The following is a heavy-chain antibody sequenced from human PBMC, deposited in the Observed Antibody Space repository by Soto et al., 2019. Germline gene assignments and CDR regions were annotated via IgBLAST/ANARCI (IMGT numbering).Heavy chain of an antibody. J-gene: IGHJ4*02. CDR1: GFSLSNYW. D-gene: IGHD3-10*01. V-gene: IGHV3-74*01. CDR3: AGVTQGDLIY. Sequence: PGGSLRLSCAASGFSLSNYWMHWVRQAPGKGLMWVARIIDDGSGASYADSVKGRFTISRDNAKNTLYLQMNSLRDEDTAVYYCAGVTQGDLIYWGPGTLVTV. CDR2: IIDDGSGA.